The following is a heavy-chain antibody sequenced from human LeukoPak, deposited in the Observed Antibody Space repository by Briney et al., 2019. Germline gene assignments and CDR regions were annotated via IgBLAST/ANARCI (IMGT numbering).Heavy chain of an antibody. V-gene: IGHV1-69*05. Sequence: SVKVSCKASGGTFSSYAISWVRQAPGQGLEWMGGIIPIFGTANYAQKFQGRVTITTDESTSTAYMELSSLRSEDTAVYYCAREVVVPAATLGWFDPWGQGTLVTVSS. CDR2: IIPIFGTA. CDR3: AREVVVPAATLGWFDP. CDR1: GGTFSSYA. D-gene: IGHD2-2*01. J-gene: IGHJ5*02.